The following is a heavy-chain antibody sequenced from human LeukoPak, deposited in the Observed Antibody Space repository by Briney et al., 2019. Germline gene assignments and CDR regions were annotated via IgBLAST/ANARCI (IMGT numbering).Heavy chain of an antibody. D-gene: IGHD3-9*01. V-gene: IGHV1-69*05. CDR3: ARVYYLYDILTGYYNWFDP. CDR2: IIPIFGTA. Sequence: SVKVSCKASGGTFSSYAISWVRQAPGQGLEWMGGIIPIFGTANYAQKLQGRVTMTTDTSTSTAYMELRSLRSDDTAVYYCARVYYLYDILTGYYNWFDPWGQGTLVIVSS. J-gene: IGHJ5*02. CDR1: GGTFSSYA.